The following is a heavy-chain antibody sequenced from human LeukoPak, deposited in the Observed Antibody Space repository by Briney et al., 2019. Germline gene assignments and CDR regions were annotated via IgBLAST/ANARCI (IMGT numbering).Heavy chain of an antibody. D-gene: IGHD5-24*01. V-gene: IGHV3-30*18. CDR2: ISYDGSNK. CDR3: AKDRDWYYFDY. J-gene: IGHJ4*02. Sequence: GGPLRLSCAASGFTFSSYGMHWARQAPGKGLESVAVISYDGSNKYYADSVKGRFTISRDNSKNTLYLQMNSLRAEDTAVYYCAKDRDWYYFDYWGQGTLVTVSS. CDR1: GFTFSSYG.